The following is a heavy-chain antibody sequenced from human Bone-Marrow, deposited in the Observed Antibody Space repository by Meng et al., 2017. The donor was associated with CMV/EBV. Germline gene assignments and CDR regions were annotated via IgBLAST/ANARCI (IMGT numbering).Heavy chain of an antibody. CDR2: IDWDDDK. CDR1: GFSLSTSGMR. CDR3: ARMGWNEHPYDAFDI. J-gene: IGHJ3*02. Sequence: SGPTLVKPTQTLTLTCTFSGFSLSTSGMRVSWIRQPPGKALEWLARIDWDDDKFYSTSLKTRLTISKDTSKNQVVLTMTNMDPVDTATYYCARMGWNEHPYDAFDIWGQGTMVTVSS. D-gene: IGHD1-1*01. V-gene: IGHV2-70D*14.